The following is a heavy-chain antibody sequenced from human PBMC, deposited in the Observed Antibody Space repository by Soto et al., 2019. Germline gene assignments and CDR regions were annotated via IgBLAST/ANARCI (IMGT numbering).Heavy chain of an antibody. CDR3: ARVLGGVDY. J-gene: IGHJ4*02. D-gene: IGHD2-15*01. Sequence: EALCGSCPVSGGSINGFYLSWIRQPPGKGLEWIGYIYHSGSTNYNPSLKSRVTISVGTSKNQFSLKLSSVNAADTAVYYCARVLGGVDYWGQGTLVTVSS. CDR2: IYHSGST. CDR1: GGSINGFY. V-gene: IGHV4-59*01.